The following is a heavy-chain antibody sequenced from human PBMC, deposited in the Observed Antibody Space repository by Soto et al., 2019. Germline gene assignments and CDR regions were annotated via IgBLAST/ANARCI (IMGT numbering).Heavy chain of an antibody. J-gene: IGHJ5*02. CDR3: ARGNHFDRSWFDP. D-gene: IGHD3-22*01. CDR1: GGSITNYY. Sequence: TLSLTCTVSGGSITNYYWNWIRQPPGKGLEWIGYIYYSGSTYYNPSLKSRVTISVDTSKNQFSLNLNSVTAADTAVYYCARGNHFDRSWFDPWGHGTLVTVSS. CDR2: IYYSGST. V-gene: IGHV4-59*01.